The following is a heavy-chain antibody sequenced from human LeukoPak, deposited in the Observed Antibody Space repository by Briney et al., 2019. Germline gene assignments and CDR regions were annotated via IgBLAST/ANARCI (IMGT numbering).Heavy chain of an antibody. J-gene: IGHJ4*02. Sequence: ASVKVSCKASGFTFTSYGISWVRQAPGQGLEWMGWISAYNGNTNYAQKLQGRVTMTTDTSTSTAYMELRSLRSDDTAVYYCARDRFGVAVHTNVFDYWGQGTLVTVSS. CDR1: GFTFTSYG. D-gene: IGHD6-19*01. V-gene: IGHV1-18*01. CDR2: ISAYNGNT. CDR3: ARDRFGVAVHTNVFDY.